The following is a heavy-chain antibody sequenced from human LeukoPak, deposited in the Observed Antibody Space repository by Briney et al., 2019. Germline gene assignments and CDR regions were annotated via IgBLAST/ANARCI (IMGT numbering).Heavy chain of an antibody. Sequence: SETLSLTCTVSGGSISSSGSYWGWIRQPPGKGLEWIGSVDYSGRTYYNPSLKSRVTISEDSSKNQFSLKLSSVTAADTAVYYCARLGDVYRVDDHWGQGTLVSVSS. CDR3: ARLGDVYRVDDH. J-gene: IGHJ4*02. V-gene: IGHV4-39*01. D-gene: IGHD5-24*01. CDR1: GGSISSSGSY. CDR2: VDYSGRT.